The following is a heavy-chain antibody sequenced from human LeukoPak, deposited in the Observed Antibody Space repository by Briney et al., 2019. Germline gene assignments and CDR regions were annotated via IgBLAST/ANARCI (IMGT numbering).Heavy chain of an antibody. CDR2: IRSKADSYTT. J-gene: IGHJ4*02. D-gene: IGHD6-13*01. CDR1: GFTFSGSA. Sequence: GGSLSLSCAASGFTFSGSAMHRVRQASGQGLEWLGRIRSKADSYTTAYAASVKGRFIVSRDDSKNTAYLQMNSLKTEDTAVYYCRAAADLNDYWGQGTLVTVSS. V-gene: IGHV3-73*01. CDR3: RAAADLNDY.